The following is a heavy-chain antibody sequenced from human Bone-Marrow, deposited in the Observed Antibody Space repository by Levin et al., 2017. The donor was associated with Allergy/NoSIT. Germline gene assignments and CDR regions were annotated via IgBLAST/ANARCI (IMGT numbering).Heavy chain of an antibody. CDR2: ISSSSTI. Sequence: GGSLRLSCAASGFTFSDYYMNWVRQAPGKGLEWVSSISSSSTIYYADSVKGRFTISRDNAKNSLYLQMNSLRAEDTAVYYCARTHWGDIVVVPAAIDMDVWGKGTTVTVSS. CDR3: ARTHWGDIVVVPAAIDMDV. J-gene: IGHJ6*03. CDR1: GFTFSDYY. V-gene: IGHV3-69-1*01. D-gene: IGHD2-2*01.